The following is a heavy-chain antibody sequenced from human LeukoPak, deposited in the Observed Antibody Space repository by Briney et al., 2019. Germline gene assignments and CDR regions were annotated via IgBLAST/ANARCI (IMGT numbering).Heavy chain of an antibody. V-gene: IGHV1-8*01. J-gene: IGHJ4*02. CDR3: ARDDASRKTFDY. CDR1: GYTFTSYD. D-gene: IGHD2-2*01. CDR2: MNPNSGNT. Sequence: ASVKVSCTASGYTFTSYDINWVRQATGQGLEWMGWMNPNSGNTGYAQKFQGRVTMTRNASISTVYMELSSLRSEDTAVYYCARDDASRKTFDYWGQGTLVTVSS.